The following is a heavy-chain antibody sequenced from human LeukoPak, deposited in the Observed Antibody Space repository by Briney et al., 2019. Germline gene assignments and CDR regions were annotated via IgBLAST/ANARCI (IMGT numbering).Heavy chain of an antibody. CDR1: GGTFSSYA. CDR2: IIPIFGTS. V-gene: IGHV1-69*13. Sequence: SVNVSLKSSGGTFSSYAISWVRQAPAQGLGWMGGIIPIFGTSNYPHKFQGRVTITADESTSTAYMELSSLRSEDKAVYYCARVAVRFRLFNYYMDVWGKGTTVTISS. CDR3: ARVAVRFRLFNYYMDV. D-gene: IGHD3-10*01. J-gene: IGHJ6*03.